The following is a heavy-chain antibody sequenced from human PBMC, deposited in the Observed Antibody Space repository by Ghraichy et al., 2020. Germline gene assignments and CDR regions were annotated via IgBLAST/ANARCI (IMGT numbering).Heavy chain of an antibody. J-gene: IGHJ4*02. CDR3: ARAKGIYCSSTSCYEAAYFDY. Sequence: SETLSLTCTVSGGSISSYYWSWIRQPPGKGLEWIGYIYYSGSTNYNPSLKSRVTISVDTSKNQFSLKLSSVTAADTAVYYCARAKGIYCSSTSCYEAAYFDYWGQGTLVTVSS. V-gene: IGHV4-59*01. CDR1: GGSISSYY. CDR2: IYYSGST. D-gene: IGHD2-2*01.